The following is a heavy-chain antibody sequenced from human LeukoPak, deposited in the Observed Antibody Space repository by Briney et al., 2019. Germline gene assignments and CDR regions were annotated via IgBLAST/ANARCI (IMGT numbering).Heavy chain of an antibody. D-gene: IGHD3-22*01. CDR2: ITPIFGTA. V-gene: IGHV1-69*05. Sequence: SVKVSCKASGGTFSSYAISWVRQAPGQGLEWMGGITPIFGTANYAQKFQGRVTITTDESTSTAYMELSSLRSEDMAVYYCAAGYDRKTDDYWGQGTLVTVSS. CDR1: GGTFSSYA. J-gene: IGHJ4*02. CDR3: AAGYDRKTDDY.